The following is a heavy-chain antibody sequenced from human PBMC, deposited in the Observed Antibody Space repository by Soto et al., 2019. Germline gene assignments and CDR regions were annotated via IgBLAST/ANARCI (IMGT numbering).Heavy chain of an antibody. D-gene: IGHD3-9*01. CDR3: ARHNYDILTGYAKDYYMDV. Sequence: ASVKVSCKASGYTFTSYGISWVRQAPGQGLEWMGWISAYNGNTNYAQKLQGRVTMTTDTSTSTAYMELRSLRSDDTAVYYCARHNYDILTGYAKDYYMDVWGKGTTVTVSS. J-gene: IGHJ6*03. CDR2: ISAYNGNT. CDR1: GYTFTSYG. V-gene: IGHV1-18*01.